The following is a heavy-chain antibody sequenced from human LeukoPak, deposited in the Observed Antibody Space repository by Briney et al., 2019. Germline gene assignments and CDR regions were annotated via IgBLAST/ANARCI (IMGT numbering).Heavy chain of an antibody. J-gene: IGHJ5*02. CDR2: ISSSSSYI. CDR1: GFTFSSYS. Sequence: GGSLRLSCAASGFTFSSYSMNWVRQAPGKGLEWVSSISSSSSYIYYADSVKGRFTISRDNAKNSLYLQMNSLRAEDTAVYYCASQKYDFWSGYPDNWFDPWGQGTLVTVSS. D-gene: IGHD3-3*01. V-gene: IGHV3-21*01. CDR3: ASQKYDFWSGYPDNWFDP.